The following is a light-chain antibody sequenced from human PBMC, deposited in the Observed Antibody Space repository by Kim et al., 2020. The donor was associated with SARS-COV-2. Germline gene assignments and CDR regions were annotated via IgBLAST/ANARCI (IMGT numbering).Light chain of an antibody. V-gene: IGLV3-1*01. CDR1: KLGDKY. Sequence: SYELTQPPSVSVSPGQTASITCSGDKLGDKYACWYQQKPGQSPVLVIYQDSKRPSGIPERFPGSNSGNTAPLTISGTQAMDEADYYCQPWDSSTYFFGTG. J-gene: IGLJ1*01. CDR3: QPWDSSTYF. CDR2: QDS.